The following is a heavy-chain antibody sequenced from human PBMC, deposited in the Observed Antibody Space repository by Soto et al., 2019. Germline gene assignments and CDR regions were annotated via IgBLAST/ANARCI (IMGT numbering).Heavy chain of an antibody. V-gene: IGHV3-33*01. CDR1: GFTFSSYG. J-gene: IGHJ4*02. Sequence: ESGGGVVQPGRSLRLSCAASGFTFSSYGMHWVRQAPGKGLEWVAVIWYDGSNKYYADSVKGRFTISRDNSKNTLYLQMNSLRAEDTAVYYCARDGDYGDYGPCDYWGQGTLVTVSS. D-gene: IGHD4-17*01. CDR2: IWYDGSNK. CDR3: ARDGDYGDYGPCDY.